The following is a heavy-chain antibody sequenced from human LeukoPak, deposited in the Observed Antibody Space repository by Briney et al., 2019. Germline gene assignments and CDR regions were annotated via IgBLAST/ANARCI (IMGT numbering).Heavy chain of an antibody. D-gene: IGHD2-8*01. V-gene: IGHV3-30*02. CDR2: IQYDRSNQ. Sequence: PGGSLRLSCAASGFTFSSYGTHWVRQAPGKGLEWVAYIQYDRSNQQYAGSVKGRFSISRDNSKNTLSLQMNSLRAEDTAVYYCAKDRCSNGIGCLYYYMDVWGKGTTVTISS. CDR1: GFTFSSYG. J-gene: IGHJ6*03. CDR3: AKDRCSNGIGCLYYYMDV.